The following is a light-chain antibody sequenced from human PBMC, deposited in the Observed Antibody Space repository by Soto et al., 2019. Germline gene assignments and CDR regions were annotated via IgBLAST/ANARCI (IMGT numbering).Light chain of an antibody. Sequence: EIVLTQSPGTLSLSPGQRATLSCTASQSVSRSYLAWYQQKPGQAPRLLIYGASTRATGSPDRFSASGSATEFTLTISSPLSEDFAVYYCQQYNDWPRTFGQGTKVDI. CDR2: GAS. CDR3: QQYNDWPRT. CDR1: QSVSRS. V-gene: IGKV3-15*01. J-gene: IGKJ1*01.